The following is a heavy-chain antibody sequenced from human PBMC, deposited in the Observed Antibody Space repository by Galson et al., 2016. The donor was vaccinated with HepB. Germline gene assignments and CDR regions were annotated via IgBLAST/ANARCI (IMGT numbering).Heavy chain of an antibody. V-gene: IGHV3-23*01. CDR2: VDNSGDGT. Sequence: SLRLSCAASGFTSRNYGMTWVRQAPGTGLEWVSIVDNSGDGTYYADSVKGRFTTSRDNSKNTLYLQMDSLRADDTAVYYCVKDGPANGWSDFEYWGQGSLVTVSS. D-gene: IGHD6-19*01. J-gene: IGHJ4*02. CDR1: GFTSRNYG. CDR3: VKDGPANGWSDFEY.